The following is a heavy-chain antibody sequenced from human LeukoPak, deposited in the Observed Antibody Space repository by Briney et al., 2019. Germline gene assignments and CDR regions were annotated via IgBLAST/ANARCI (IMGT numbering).Heavy chain of an antibody. V-gene: IGHV1-69*04. J-gene: IGHJ4*02. CDR3: ARERGYYYDSSGYYSGLDY. D-gene: IGHD3-22*01. Sequence: SVKVSCKASGGTFSSYAIRWVRQAPGQGLEWMGRIIPILGIANYAQKFQGRVTITADKSTSTAYMELSSLRSEDTAVYYCARERGYYYDSSGYYSGLDYWGQGTLVTVSS. CDR2: IIPILGIA. CDR1: GGTFSSYA.